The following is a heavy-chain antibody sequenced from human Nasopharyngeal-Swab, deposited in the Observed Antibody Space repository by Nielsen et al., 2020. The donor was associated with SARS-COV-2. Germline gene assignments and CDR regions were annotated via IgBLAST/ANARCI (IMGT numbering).Heavy chain of an antibody. CDR1: GFTFSSYA. CDR3: ARDDNVGATAHFDH. V-gene: IGHV3-48*01. Sequence: GESLKISCAASGFTFSSYAMHWIRQAPGKGLEWVLYISPSSSDTNYADSVKGRFTISRDNAKDSLYLQMNTLRAEDSAVYYCARDDNVGATAHFDHWGQGTLVTVSA. J-gene: IGHJ4*02. CDR2: ISPSSSDT. D-gene: IGHD1-26*01.